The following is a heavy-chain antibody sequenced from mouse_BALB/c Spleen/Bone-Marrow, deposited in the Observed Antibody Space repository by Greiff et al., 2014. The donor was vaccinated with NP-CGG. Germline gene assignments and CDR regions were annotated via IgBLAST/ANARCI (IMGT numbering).Heavy chain of an antibody. J-gene: IGHJ3*01. D-gene: IGHD2-4*01. V-gene: IGHV1-20*02. CDR2: INPYNGDT. Sequence: EVKLMESGPELVKPGASVKISCKASGYSFTGYFMNWVMQSHGKSLEWIGRINPYNGDTFYNQKFKGKATLTVDKSSNTAHMELRSLASEDSAVYYCARIYDYDGGAWFAYWGQGTLVTVSA. CDR3: ARIYDYDGGAWFAY. CDR1: GYSFTGYF.